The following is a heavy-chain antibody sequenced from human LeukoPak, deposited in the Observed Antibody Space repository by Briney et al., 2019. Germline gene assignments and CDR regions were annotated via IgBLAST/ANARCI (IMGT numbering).Heavy chain of an antibody. J-gene: IGHJ4*02. V-gene: IGHV1-18*01. CDR1: GYTFTSYG. CDR3: ARDRVRYYDSSGYYNY. D-gene: IGHD3-22*01. Sequence: GASVKVSCKASGYTFTSYGISWVRQAPGQGLEWMGWISAYNGNTNYAQKLQGRVTMTTDTSTGTAYMELRSLRSDDTAVYYCARDRVRYYDSSGYYNYWGQGTLVTVSS. CDR2: ISAYNGNT.